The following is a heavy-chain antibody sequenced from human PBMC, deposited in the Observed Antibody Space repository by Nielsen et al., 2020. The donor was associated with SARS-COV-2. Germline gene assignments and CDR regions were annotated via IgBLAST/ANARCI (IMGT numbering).Heavy chain of an antibody. J-gene: IGHJ4*02. D-gene: IGHD1-26*01. V-gene: IGHV1-2*06. CDR2: INPNSGDT. CDR1: GYSFTGNY. CDR3: ARASAGSFDY. Sequence: ASVKVSCKASGYSFTGNYIHWVRQAPEQGLEWMGRINPNSGDTNFAQRFQGRVTMTRDTSIRTSYMELTTLNSDDTAVYYCARASAGSFDYWGQGTLVTVSS.